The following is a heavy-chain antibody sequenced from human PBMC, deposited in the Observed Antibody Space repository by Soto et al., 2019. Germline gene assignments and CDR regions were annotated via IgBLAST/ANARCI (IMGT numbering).Heavy chain of an antibody. D-gene: IGHD6-19*01. V-gene: IGHV1-2*02. Sequence: GASVKVSCKASDYTFTRYGISWVRQAPGQGLEWMGWINPNSGGTNYAQKFQGRVTMTRDTSISTAYMELNRLRSDDTAVYYCARDQSPSSGWPGMDVWGQGTTVTVSS. CDR2: INPNSGGT. J-gene: IGHJ6*02. CDR1: DYTFTRYG. CDR3: ARDQSPSSGWPGMDV.